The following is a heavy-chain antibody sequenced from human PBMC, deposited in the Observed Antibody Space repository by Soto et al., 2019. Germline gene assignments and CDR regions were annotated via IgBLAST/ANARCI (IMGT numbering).Heavy chain of an antibody. Sequence: SETLSLTCTVSGASISSYYWSWIRQPPGKGLEWIGCIYYSGSTNYNPSLKSRVTISVDTSKNQFSLKLSSVTAADTAVYYCARIERLVATTPYYYYYYMDVWGKGTTVTVSS. CDR1: GASISSYY. CDR3: ARIERLVATTPYYYYYYMDV. D-gene: IGHD5-12*01. V-gene: IGHV4-59*08. CDR2: IYYSGST. J-gene: IGHJ6*03.